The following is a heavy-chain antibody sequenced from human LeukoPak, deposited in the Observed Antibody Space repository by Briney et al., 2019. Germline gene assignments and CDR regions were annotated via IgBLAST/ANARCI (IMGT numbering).Heavy chain of an antibody. CDR2: ISSSSSTI. CDR1: GFTFSSYS. Sequence: GGSLRLSCAASGFTFSSYSMNWVRQAPGKGLEWVSYISSSSSTIYYADSVKGRFTISRDNAKNSLYLQMNSLRAEDTAVYYCARLSGYSFDYWGQGTLVTVSS. CDR3: ARLSGYSFDY. V-gene: IGHV3-48*04. D-gene: IGHD5-18*01. J-gene: IGHJ4*02.